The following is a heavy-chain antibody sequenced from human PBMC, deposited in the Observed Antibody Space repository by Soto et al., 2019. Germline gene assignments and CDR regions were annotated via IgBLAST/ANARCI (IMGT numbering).Heavy chain of an antibody. CDR1: GYTFTSYA. Sequence: ASVKVSCKASGYTFTSYAMNWVRQAPGQGLEWMGWINTNTGNPTYAQGFTGRFVFSLDTSVSTAYLQISSLKAEDTAVYYCAREQSHCSSTSCYYYYYGMDVWGQGTTVTVSS. CDR3: AREQSHCSSTSCYYYYYGMDV. D-gene: IGHD2-2*01. J-gene: IGHJ6*02. V-gene: IGHV7-4-1*02. CDR2: INTNTGNP.